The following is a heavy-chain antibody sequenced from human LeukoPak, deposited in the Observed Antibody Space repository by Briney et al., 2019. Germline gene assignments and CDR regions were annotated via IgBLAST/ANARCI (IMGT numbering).Heavy chain of an antibody. V-gene: IGHV4-39*07. CDR1: GGSISSRSYY. Sequence: SETLSLTCTVSGGSISSRSYYWGWIRQPPGKGLEWIGSINYSGSTYYNPSLKSRVTISVDTSKNQFSLKLSSVTAADTAVYYCARVTYDSSGDDAFDIWGQGTMVTVSS. D-gene: IGHD3-22*01. CDR3: ARVTYDSSGDDAFDI. J-gene: IGHJ3*02. CDR2: INYSGST.